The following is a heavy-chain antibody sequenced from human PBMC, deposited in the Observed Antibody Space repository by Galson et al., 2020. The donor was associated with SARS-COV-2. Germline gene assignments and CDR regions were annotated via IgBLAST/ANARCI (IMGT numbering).Heavy chain of an antibody. CDR3: ARESRWELYFDY. Sequence: SETLSLTCTVSGGSISSGSYYWSWIRQPAGKGLEWIGRIYTSGSTNYNPSLKSRVTISVDTSKNQFSLKLNSVTAADTAVYYCARESRWELYFDYWGQGTLVTVSS. CDR2: IYTSGST. D-gene: IGHD1-26*01. CDR1: GGSISSGSYY. V-gene: IGHV4-61*02. J-gene: IGHJ4*02.